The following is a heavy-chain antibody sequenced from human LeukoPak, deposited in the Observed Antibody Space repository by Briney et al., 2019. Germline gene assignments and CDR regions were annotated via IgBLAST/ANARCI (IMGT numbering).Heavy chain of an antibody. Sequence: ASVKVSCKASGYTFTSYDINWVRQATGQGLEWMGWMNPNSGNTGYAQKFQGRVTITRNTSISTAYMELSSLRSEDTAVYYCARTRSRRGYQLLYYYFDYWGQGTLVTVSS. CDR2: MNPNSGNT. V-gene: IGHV1-8*03. CDR1: GYTFTSYD. CDR3: ARTRSRRGYQLLYYYFDY. D-gene: IGHD2-2*02. J-gene: IGHJ4*02.